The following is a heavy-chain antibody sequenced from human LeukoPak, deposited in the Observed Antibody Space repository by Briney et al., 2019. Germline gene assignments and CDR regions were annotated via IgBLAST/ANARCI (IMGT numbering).Heavy chain of an antibody. V-gene: IGHV4-61*02. CDR3: ARWAGYRASSWYGYYCYYMDV. CDR2: IYTSGST. CDR1: GGSISSGSYY. D-gene: IGHD6-13*01. Sequence: SQTLSLTCTVSGGSISSGSYYWSWIRQPAGKGLEWIGRIYTSGSTNYNPSLKSRVTISVDTSKNQFSLKLSSVTAADTAVYYCARWAGYRASSWYGYYCYYMDVWGKGTTVTISS. J-gene: IGHJ6*03.